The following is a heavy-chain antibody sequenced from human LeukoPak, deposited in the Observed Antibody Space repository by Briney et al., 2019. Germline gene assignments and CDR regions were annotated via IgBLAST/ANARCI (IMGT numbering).Heavy chain of an antibody. J-gene: IGHJ4*02. Sequence: SETLSLTCTVSGGSMSGYFWAWIRRPAGKGLEWIGRIYSSGTTNYNLSLKSRVTMSLDTSKNQFSLSLTSVTAADTAVYYCAREARGGSTYFDNWGQGTLVTVSS. D-gene: IGHD1-26*01. CDR2: IYSSGTT. V-gene: IGHV4-4*07. CDR3: AREARGGSTYFDN. CDR1: GGSMSGYF.